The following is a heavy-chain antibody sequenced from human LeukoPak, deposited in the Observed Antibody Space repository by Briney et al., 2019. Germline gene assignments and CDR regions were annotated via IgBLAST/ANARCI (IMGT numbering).Heavy chain of an antibody. CDR2: ISGSGGST. D-gene: IGHD3-9*01. J-gene: IGHJ4*02. Sequence: GGSLRLSCAASGYTFSSYAMSWVRHAPGKGLEWVSAISGSGGSTYYADSVKGRFTISRDNSKNTLYLQMNSLRAEDTAVYYCAKDLNILTGYPYYFDYWGQGTLVTVSS. CDR1: GYTFSSYA. CDR3: AKDLNILTGYPYYFDY. V-gene: IGHV3-23*01.